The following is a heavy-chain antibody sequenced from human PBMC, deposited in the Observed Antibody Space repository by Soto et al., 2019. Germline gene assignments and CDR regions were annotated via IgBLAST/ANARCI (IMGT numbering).Heavy chain of an antibody. D-gene: IGHD3-10*01. CDR2: ISYDESNK. CDR3: ARGGGVLLWFGEFFDY. CDR1: GFTFSSYA. V-gene: IGHV3-30-3*01. Sequence: PGGSLRLSCAASGFTFSSYAMHWVRQAPGKGLEWVAVISYDESNKYYADSVKGRFTISRDNSKNTLYLQMNSQRAEDTAVYYCARGGGVLLWFGEFFDYWGQGTLVTVSS. J-gene: IGHJ4*02.